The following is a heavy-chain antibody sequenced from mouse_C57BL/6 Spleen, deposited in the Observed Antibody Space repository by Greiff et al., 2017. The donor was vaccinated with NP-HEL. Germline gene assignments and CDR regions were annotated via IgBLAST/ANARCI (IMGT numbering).Heavy chain of an antibody. CDR3: ASGGSCPFAY. D-gene: IGHD1-1*02. V-gene: IGHV1-69*01. Sequence: QVQLQQSGAELVMPGASVKLSCKASGYTFTSYWMHWVKQRPGQGLEWIGEIDPSDSYTNYNHKFKGKSTLTVDKSSSTAYMQLSSLTSEDSAVYYCASGGSCPFAYWGQGTLVTVSA. J-gene: IGHJ3*01. CDR2: IDPSDSYT. CDR1: GYTFTSYW.